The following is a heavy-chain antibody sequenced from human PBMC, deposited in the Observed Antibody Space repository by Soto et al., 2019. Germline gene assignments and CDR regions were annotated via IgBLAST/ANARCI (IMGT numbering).Heavy chain of an antibody. J-gene: IGHJ6*02. D-gene: IGHD4-17*01. CDR2: SYYTGST. Sequence: QVQLQESGPGLVEASQTLSLTCTVSCATISSGGFYWSWIRQRPGKGLEWIGHSYYTGSTYYNPSLNSSVTSSADLSRNQFSLKLRSVTAADTAKYFCARDDSFYGEPGYGMNVWGQGTTVTVSS. CDR3: ARDDSFYGEPGYGMNV. CDR1: CATISSGGFY. V-gene: IGHV4-31*03.